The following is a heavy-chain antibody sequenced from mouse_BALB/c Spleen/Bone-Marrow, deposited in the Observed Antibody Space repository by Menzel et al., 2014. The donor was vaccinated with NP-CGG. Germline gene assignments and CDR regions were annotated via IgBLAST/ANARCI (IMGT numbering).Heavy chain of an antibody. CDR3: AREDITTVVETDY. CDR2: ILPGSGNT. V-gene: IGHV1-9*01. D-gene: IGHD1-1*01. Sequence: VKLMESGAELMKPGASVKISCKATGYTFSSYWIEWVKQRPGHGLEWIGEILPGSGNTNYNEKFKGKATFTADTSSNTAYMQLSSLTSEDSAVYYCAREDITTVVETDYWGQGTSVTVSS. J-gene: IGHJ4*01. CDR1: GYTFSSYW.